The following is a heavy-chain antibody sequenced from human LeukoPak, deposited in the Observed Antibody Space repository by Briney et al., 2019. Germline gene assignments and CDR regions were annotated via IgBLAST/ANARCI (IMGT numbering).Heavy chain of an antibody. D-gene: IGHD5-18*01. CDR2: IYASGTT. Sequence: GGSLRLSCAVSGFTVSDIYMSWVRQAPGKGLEWVSVIYASGTTYYADSVKGRFTISRDSSNNTLLPQMNSLRIEDTAVYYCTKDRSYGRSYFDYWGHGTLVTVAS. V-gene: IGHV3-66*03. CDR3: TKDRSYGRSYFDY. CDR1: GFTVSDIY. J-gene: IGHJ4*01.